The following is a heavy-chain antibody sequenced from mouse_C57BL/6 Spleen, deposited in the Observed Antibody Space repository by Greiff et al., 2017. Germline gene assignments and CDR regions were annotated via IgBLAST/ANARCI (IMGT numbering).Heavy chain of an antibody. CDR1: GFTFSSYA. V-gene: IGHV5-4*01. J-gene: IGHJ2*01. CDR3: ARTEGNAYFDY. Sequence: EVQGVESGGGLVKPGGSLKLSCAASGFTFSSYAMSWVRQTPEKRLEWVATISDGGSYTYYPDNVKGRFTISRDNAKNNLYLQMSHLKSEDTAMYYCARTEGNAYFDYWGQGTTLTVSS. CDR2: ISDGGSYT.